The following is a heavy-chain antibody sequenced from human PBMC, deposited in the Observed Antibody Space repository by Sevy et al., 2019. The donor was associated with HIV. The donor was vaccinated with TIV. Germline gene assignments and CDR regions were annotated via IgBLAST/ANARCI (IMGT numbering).Heavy chain of an antibody. D-gene: IGHD6-13*01. Sequence: SETLSLTCTVSGGSISNYYWSWIRQPPGKGLEWIGYIYYSGSTNYNPSLKSRVTIPVDTSKNQFSLKLSSVTAADTAVYYCARERQLVLDYWGQGTLVTVSS. CDR2: IYYSGST. V-gene: IGHV4-59*01. CDR1: GGSISNYY. J-gene: IGHJ4*02. CDR3: ARERQLVLDY.